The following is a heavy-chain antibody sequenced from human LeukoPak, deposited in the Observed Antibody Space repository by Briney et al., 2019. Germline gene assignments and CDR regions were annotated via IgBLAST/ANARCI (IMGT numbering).Heavy chain of an antibody. CDR3: AKDLGFGELNYYYGMDV. V-gene: IGHV3-23*01. CDR2: ISGSGGST. D-gene: IGHD3-10*01. J-gene: IGHJ6*02. Sequence: GGSLRLSCAASGFTFSSYAMSWVRQAPGKGLEWVSAISGSGGSTYYADSVKGRFTISRDNSKNTLYLQMNSLRAEDTAVYYCAKDLGFGELNYYYGMDVWGQGTTVTVSS. CDR1: GFTFSSYA.